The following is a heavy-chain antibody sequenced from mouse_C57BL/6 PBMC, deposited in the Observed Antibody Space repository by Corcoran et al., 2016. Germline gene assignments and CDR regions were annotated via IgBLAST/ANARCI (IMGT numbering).Heavy chain of an antibody. CDR3: ARFYYGNYVGFAY. J-gene: IGHJ3*01. V-gene: IGHV1-26*01. D-gene: IGHD2-1*01. CDR2: INPNNGGT. Sequence: EVQLQQSGPELVKPGASVKISCKASGYTFTDYYMNWVKQSHGKSLEWIGDINPNNGGTSYNQKFKGKATLTVDKSSSTAYMELRSLTSEDSAVYYCARFYYGNYVGFAYWGQGTLVTVSA. CDR1: GYTFTDYY.